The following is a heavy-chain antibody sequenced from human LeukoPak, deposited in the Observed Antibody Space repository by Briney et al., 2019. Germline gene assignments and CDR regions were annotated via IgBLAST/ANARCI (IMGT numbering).Heavy chain of an antibody. D-gene: IGHD6-13*01. V-gene: IGHV3-7*01. CDR1: GFALSDYW. Sequence: PGGSLRLSCVVSGFALSDYWMSWVRQAPGRGLQWVANIKYDGSERQYVDSVKGRFTISRDIAKNSVYLQMNSLGADDTAVNYCARDIASAGLFFDSWGQGTLVTVSS. J-gene: IGHJ4*02. CDR3: ARDIASAGLFFDS. CDR2: IKYDGSER.